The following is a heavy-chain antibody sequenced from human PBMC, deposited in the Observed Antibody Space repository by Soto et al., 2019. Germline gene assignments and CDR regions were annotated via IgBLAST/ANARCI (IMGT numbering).Heavy chain of an antibody. CDR1: GFTFSSYA. V-gene: IGHV3-30-3*01. CDR2: ISYDGSNK. Sequence: GGSLRLSCAASGFTFSSYAMHWVRQAPGKGLEWVAVISYDGSNKYYADSVKGRFTISRDNSKNTLYLQMNSLRAEDTAVYYCARDRRGIPFDPWGQGTLVTVSS. CDR3: ARDRRGIPFDP. J-gene: IGHJ5*02. D-gene: IGHD2-15*01.